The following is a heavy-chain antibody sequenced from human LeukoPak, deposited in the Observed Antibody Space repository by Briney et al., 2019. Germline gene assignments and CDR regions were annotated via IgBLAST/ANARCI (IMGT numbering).Heavy chain of an antibody. Sequence: GASVKVSCKASGYTFTSYDINWVRQATGQGLEWVGWMNPNSGNTGYAQKFQGRVTMTRNTSISTAYMELSSLRSEDTAVYYCASFRGAIPDYYYYGMDVWGQGTTVTVSS. CDR1: GYTFTSYD. CDR2: MNPNSGNT. D-gene: IGHD4/OR15-4a*01. CDR3: ASFRGAIPDYYYYGMDV. J-gene: IGHJ6*02. V-gene: IGHV1-8*01.